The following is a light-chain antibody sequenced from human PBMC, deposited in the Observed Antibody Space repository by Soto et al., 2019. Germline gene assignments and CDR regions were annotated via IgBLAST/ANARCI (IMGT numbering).Light chain of an antibody. V-gene: IGKV4-1*01. CDR1: QSVLYSSNNKNY. CDR2: WAS. CDR3: HQYESTPPT. J-gene: IGKJ2*01. Sequence: DIVMTQSPDSLAVSLGERATINCKSSQSVLYSSNNKNYLAWYQQRPGQPPKLLIYWASTRESGVPDRFSGSGSWTDFTLTITSLQAEDVAVYYCHQYESTPPTFGKGTKLEIK.